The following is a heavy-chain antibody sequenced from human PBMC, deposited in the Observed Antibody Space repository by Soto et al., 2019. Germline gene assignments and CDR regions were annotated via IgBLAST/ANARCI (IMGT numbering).Heavy chain of an antibody. D-gene: IGHD6-13*01. Sequence: GGSLRLSCAASGFTFSSYAMHWVRQAPGKGMEWVAVISYDGSNKYYADSVKGRFTISRDNSKNTLYQQMNSLRAEDTAVYYCARPIAAAGTNAFDYWGQGTLVTFSS. V-gene: IGHV3-30-3*01. CDR3: ARPIAAAGTNAFDY. CDR1: GFTFSSYA. J-gene: IGHJ4*02. CDR2: ISYDGSNK.